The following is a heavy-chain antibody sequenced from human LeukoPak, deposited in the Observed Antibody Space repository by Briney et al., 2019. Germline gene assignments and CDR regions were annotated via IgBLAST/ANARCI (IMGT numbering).Heavy chain of an antibody. V-gene: IGHV4-39*02. D-gene: IGHD4-17*01. Sequence: SETLSLTCSVSGGSMSSSTYYWGWIRQPPGQGLDWIGNIYYSGSTYYNPSLKSRVTISVDTSKNQFSLKLTSVTAADTAVYYCARDYGDYAFHSWGQGTLVTVSS. CDR3: ARDYGDYAFHS. CDR2: IYYSGST. J-gene: IGHJ4*02. CDR1: GGSMSSSTYY.